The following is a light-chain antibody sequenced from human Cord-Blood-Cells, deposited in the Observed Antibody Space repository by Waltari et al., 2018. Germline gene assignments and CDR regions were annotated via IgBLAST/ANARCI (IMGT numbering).Light chain of an antibody. CDR2: DVS. Sequence: QSALTQPASVSGSPGQSITISCTGTSSDVGGYNYVSWYQQHPGKAPKLMIYDVSNRPSGVSNRLSGSKSGNTASLTISGLQGEDEADYYCSSYTSSSTVVFGGGTKLTVL. CDR3: SSYTSSSTVV. J-gene: IGLJ2*01. V-gene: IGLV2-14*01. CDR1: SSDVGGYNY.